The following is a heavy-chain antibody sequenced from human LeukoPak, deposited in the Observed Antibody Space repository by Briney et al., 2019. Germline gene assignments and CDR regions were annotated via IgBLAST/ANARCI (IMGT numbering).Heavy chain of an antibody. D-gene: IGHD3-10*01. J-gene: IGHJ4*02. Sequence: ASVKVSCKASGYTFTSYGISWVRQAPGQGLEWMGWISAYNGNTNYAQKLQGRVTMTTDTSTSTAYMELRSLRSDDTAVYYCARDSITMVRGVIISLDFDYWGQGTLVTVSS. CDR2: ISAYNGNT. CDR3: ARDSITMVRGVIISLDFDY. CDR1: GYTFTSYG. V-gene: IGHV1-18*01.